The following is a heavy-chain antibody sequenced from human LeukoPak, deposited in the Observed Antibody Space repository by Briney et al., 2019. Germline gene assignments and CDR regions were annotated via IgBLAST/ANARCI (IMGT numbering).Heavy chain of an antibody. CDR1: GGSISSYY. Sequence: SETLSLTCTVSGGSISSYYWSWIRQPAGKGLEWIGRIYTSGSTNYNPSLKSRVTMSVDTSKNQFSLKLSSVTAADTAVYYCARHGSSWYEKDYFDYWGQGTLVTVSS. J-gene: IGHJ4*02. CDR2: IYTSGST. D-gene: IGHD6-13*01. V-gene: IGHV4-4*07. CDR3: ARHGSSWYEKDYFDY.